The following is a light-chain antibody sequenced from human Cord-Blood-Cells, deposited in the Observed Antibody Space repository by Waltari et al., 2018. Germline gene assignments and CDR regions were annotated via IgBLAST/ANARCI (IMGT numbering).Light chain of an antibody. J-gene: IGLJ3*02. CDR2: DVS. Sequence: QSALTQPASVSGSPGQSITIPSTGTSSDVGGYNYVSWYQQHPGKAPKLMIDDVSNRPSGVSNRFSGSKSGNTASLTISGLQAEDEADYYCSSYTSSSTLVFGGGTKLTVL. CDR3: SSYTSSSTLV. V-gene: IGLV2-14*03. CDR1: SSDVGGYNY.